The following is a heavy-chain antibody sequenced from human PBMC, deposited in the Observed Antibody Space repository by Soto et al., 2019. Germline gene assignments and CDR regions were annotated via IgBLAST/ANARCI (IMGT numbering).Heavy chain of an antibody. J-gene: IGHJ3*02. V-gene: IGHV1-69*01. CDR2: IIPIFGTA. Sequence: QVQLVQSGAEVKKPGSSVKVSCKASGGTFSSYAISWVRQAPGQGLEWMGGIIPIFGTANYEQKFQGRVTITADESTSTAYMELSSLRSEDTAVYYCARESYYDILTGYSHTYAFDIWGQGTMVTVSS. CDR1: GGTFSSYA. CDR3: ARESYYDILTGYSHTYAFDI. D-gene: IGHD3-9*01.